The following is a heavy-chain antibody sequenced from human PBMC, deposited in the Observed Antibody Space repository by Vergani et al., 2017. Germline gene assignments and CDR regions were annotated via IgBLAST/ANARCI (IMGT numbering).Heavy chain of an antibody. CDR2: ISSSSSYI. Sequence: VQLVESGGGVVQPGRSLRLSCAASGFTFSSYSMNWVRQAPGKGLEWVSSISSSSSYIYYADSVKGRFTISRDNAKNSLYLQMNSLRAEDTAVYYCAREGDYSNYLDYWGQGTLVTVSS. V-gene: IGHV3-21*01. CDR3: AREGDYSNYLDY. J-gene: IGHJ4*02. D-gene: IGHD4-11*01. CDR1: GFTFSSYS.